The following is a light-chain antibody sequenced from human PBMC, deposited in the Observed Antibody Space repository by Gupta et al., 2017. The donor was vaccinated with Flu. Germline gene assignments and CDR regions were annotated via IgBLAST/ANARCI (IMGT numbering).Light chain of an antibody. J-gene: IGLJ1*01. CDR2: GNS. CDR3: AAWDDSLTGHYV. V-gene: IGLV1-44*01. CDR1: STNIGRTN. Sequence: VTISCSASSTNIGRTNVNWYLQLPDTAPNLLICGNSQRPSGVPARFSGSKSGTSASLAISGLHSEDEADYYCAAWDDSLTGHYVFGSGTTVTVL.